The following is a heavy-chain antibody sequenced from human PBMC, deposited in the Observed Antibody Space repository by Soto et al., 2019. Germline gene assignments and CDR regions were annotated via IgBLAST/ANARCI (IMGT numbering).Heavy chain of an antibody. CDR2: IYSGGST. CDR1: GFTVSSNY. CDR3: ARDLQFGSGHYYYYGMDV. V-gene: IGHV3-53*01. Sequence: VGSLRLSCAASGFTVSSNYMSWVRQAPGKGLEWVSVIYSGGSTYYADSVKGRFTISRDNSKNTLYLQMNSLRAEDTAVYYCARDLQFGSGHYYYYGMDVWCQGTTVTVSS. D-gene: IGHD3-3*01. J-gene: IGHJ6*02.